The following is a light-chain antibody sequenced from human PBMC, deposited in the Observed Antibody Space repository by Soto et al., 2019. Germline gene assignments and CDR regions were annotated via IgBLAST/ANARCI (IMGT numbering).Light chain of an antibody. V-gene: IGLV2-14*01. Sequence: QSVLTQPASVSGSPGQSIAISCTGTSSDVGGNDYVSWYQQHPDKAPKLIVYEVTHRPSGVSSRFSGSKSGNTASLTISGLQAEDEADYYCSSLRSGSTRVFGTGTKVTVL. CDR1: SSDVGGNDY. CDR3: SSLRSGSTRV. CDR2: EVT. J-gene: IGLJ1*01.